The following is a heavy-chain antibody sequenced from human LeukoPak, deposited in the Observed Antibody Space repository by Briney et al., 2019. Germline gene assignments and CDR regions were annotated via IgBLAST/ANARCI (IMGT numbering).Heavy chain of an antibody. CDR3: ARDDYYGSGGIGAFDI. D-gene: IGHD3-10*01. CDR2: IYSGGNT. CDR1: GFTVSSNY. J-gene: IGHJ3*02. V-gene: IGHV3-66*01. Sequence: GGSLRLSCAASGFTVSSNYMSWVRQAPGKGLEWVSVIYSGGNTYYADSVNGRFTISRDNSKSTLYLQMNSLRAEDTAVYYCARDDYYGSGGIGAFDIWGQGTMVTVSS.